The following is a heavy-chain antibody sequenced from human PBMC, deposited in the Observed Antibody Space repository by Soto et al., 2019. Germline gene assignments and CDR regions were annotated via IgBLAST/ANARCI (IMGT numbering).Heavy chain of an antibody. CDR3: ARAEYSNSWYVY. D-gene: IGHD6-13*01. CDR1: GFTFSSYW. V-gene: IGHV3-74*01. CDR2: INSDGSST. Sequence: EVQLVESGGGLVQPGGSLRLSCAASGFTFSSYWMHWVRQAPRKGLVWVSRINSDGSSTSYADSVKGRFTISRDNAKNPLYLQMNSLTDEDTAVYYCARAEYSNSWYVYWGQGTLVTVSS. J-gene: IGHJ4*02.